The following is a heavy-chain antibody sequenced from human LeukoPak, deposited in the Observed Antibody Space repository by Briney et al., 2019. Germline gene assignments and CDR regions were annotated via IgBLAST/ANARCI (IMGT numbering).Heavy chain of an antibody. J-gene: IGHJ6*03. CDR2: ISSSSSTI. CDR1: GFTFSSYS. CDR3: AIGNYYLDV. Sequence: GGSLRLSCAASGFTFSSYSMNWVRQAPGKGLEWVSYISSSSSTIYYADSVKGRFTISRDNAKNSLYLQMNSLRAEDTAVYYCAIGNYYLDVWGKGTTVTVSS. V-gene: IGHV3-48*01.